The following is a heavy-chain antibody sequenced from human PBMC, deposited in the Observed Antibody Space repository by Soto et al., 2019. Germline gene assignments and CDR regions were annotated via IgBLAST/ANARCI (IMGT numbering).Heavy chain of an antibody. CDR2: IIPIFGTA. V-gene: IGHV1-69*13. CDR3: ATPYYYYDSSGYFWTFDY. D-gene: IGHD3-22*01. Sequence: SVKVSCKASGGTFSSYAISWVRQAPGQGLEWMGGIIPIFGTANYAQKFQGRVTITADESTSTAYMELSSLRSEDTAVYYCATPYYYYDSSGYFWTFDYWGQGTLVTVSS. J-gene: IGHJ4*02. CDR1: GGTFSSYA.